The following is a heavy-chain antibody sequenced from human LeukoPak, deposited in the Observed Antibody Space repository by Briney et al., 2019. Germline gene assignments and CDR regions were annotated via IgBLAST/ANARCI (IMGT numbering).Heavy chain of an antibody. Sequence: PGGSLRLSCAASGFTFSSYEMNWVRQAPGKGLEWVSYISSSGSTIYYADSVKGRFTISRDNAKNSLYLQMNSLRAGDTAVYYCARSGHYDYVWGSYRVFDYWGQGTLVTVSS. V-gene: IGHV3-48*03. CDR3: ARSGHYDYVWGSYRVFDY. D-gene: IGHD3-16*02. CDR1: GFTFSSYE. CDR2: ISSSGSTI. J-gene: IGHJ4*02.